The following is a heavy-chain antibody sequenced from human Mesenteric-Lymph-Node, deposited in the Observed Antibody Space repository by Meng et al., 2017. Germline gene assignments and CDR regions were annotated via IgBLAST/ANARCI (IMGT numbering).Heavy chain of an antibody. Sequence: ASVKVSCKASGYTFTGYLMHWVRQAPGQGLEWMGWINPNSGGTNYAQKFQGRVTMTTDTSISTAYMELRRLRSDDTAVYYCARDFNPNTAAGDYWGQGTLVTVSS. CDR3: ARDFNPNTAAGDY. CDR1: GYTFTGYL. J-gene: IGHJ4*02. D-gene: IGHD6-13*01. CDR2: INPNSGGT. V-gene: IGHV1-2*02.